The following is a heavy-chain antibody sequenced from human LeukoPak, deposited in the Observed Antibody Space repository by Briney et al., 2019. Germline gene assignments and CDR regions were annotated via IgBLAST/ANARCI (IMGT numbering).Heavy chain of an antibody. CDR1: GYTFTSYV. V-gene: IGHV1-18*01. J-gene: IGHJ6*02. CDR2: ISGYNGNT. CDR3: ARTPTVTVGYYYYGMDV. D-gene: IGHD4-17*01. Sequence: ASVKVSCKASGYTFTSYVLSWVRQPPGQGLEWMGWISGYNGNTKYAQKLQGRVSMTTDTSTSTAYMELRTLRSDDTAVYYCARTPTVTVGYYYYGMDVWAKGPRSPSP.